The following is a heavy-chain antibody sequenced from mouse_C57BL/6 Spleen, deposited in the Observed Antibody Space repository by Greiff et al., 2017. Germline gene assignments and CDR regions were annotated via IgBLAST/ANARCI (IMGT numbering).Heavy chain of an antibody. V-gene: IGHV1-37*01. CDR2: INPYNGDT. CDR3: ARKDYGSSYAMDY. D-gene: IGHD1-1*01. J-gene: IGHJ4*01. CDR1: GYSFTGYF. Sequence: EVQLQQSGPELVKPGASVKISCKASGYSFTGYFMNWVKQSHGQSLKWICRINPYNGDTFYNQKFKGKATLTVDKSSSTAHMELLSLTSEDFAVYYCARKDYGSSYAMDYWGQGTSVTVSS.